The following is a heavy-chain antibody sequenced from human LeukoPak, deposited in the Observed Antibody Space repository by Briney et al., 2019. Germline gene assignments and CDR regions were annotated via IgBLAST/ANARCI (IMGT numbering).Heavy chain of an antibody. CDR2: ISTMSNYI. J-gene: IGHJ4*02. V-gene: IGHV3-21*01. Sequence: NTGGSLRLSCAASGFDFSTYAINWVRQAPGKGLEWVSSISTMSNYIFYGDSVKGRLTISRDNAKNSVYLQMNSLRPEDAAVYYCSRDRLGGLDYWGQGTLVTVSS. D-gene: IGHD5-12*01. CDR3: SRDRLGGLDY. CDR1: GFDFSTYA.